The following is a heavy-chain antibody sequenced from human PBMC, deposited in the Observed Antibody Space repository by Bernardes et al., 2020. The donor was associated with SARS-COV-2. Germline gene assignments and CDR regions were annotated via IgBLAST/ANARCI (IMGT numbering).Heavy chain of an antibody. CDR1: GYTFTSYD. CDR3: ARYCSSTSCYGYYYGMDV. CDR2: MNPNSGNT. J-gene: IGHJ6*02. V-gene: IGHV1-8*01. D-gene: IGHD2-2*01. Sequence: ASVKVSCKASGYTFTSYDINWVRQATGQGLEWMGWMNPNSGNTGYAQKFQGRVTMTRNTSISTAYMELSSLRSEDTAVYYCARYCSSTSCYGYYYGMDVWGQGTTVTVSS.